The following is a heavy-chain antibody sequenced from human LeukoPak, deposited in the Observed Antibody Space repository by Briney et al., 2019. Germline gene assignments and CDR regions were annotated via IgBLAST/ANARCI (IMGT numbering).Heavy chain of an antibody. J-gene: IGHJ6*02. CDR3: ARPQYSGSYSVYYGMDV. V-gene: IGHV1-18*01. Sequence: GASVKVSCRASGYTFTTYDIYWVRQAPGQGLEWVGWISAYNANTNYAQKFQGRVTMTTDTSTSTTYMELRSLRSDDTAVYYCARPQYSGSYSVYYGMDVWGQGTTVTVSS. D-gene: IGHD1-26*01. CDR2: ISAYNANT. CDR1: GYTFTTYD.